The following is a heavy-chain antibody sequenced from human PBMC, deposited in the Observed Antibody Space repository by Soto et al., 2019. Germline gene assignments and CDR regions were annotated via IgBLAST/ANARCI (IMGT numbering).Heavy chain of an antibody. CDR1: GGSISSYY. D-gene: IGHD2-8*01. Sequence: SETLSLTCTVSGGSISSYYWSWIRQPPGKGLEWIGYIYYSGSTNYNPSLKSRVTISVDTSKNQFSLKLSSVTAADTAVYYCARARIYCTNGVCPYSYYYYGMDVWGQGTTVTVSS. V-gene: IGHV4-59*01. CDR3: ARARIYCTNGVCPYSYYYYGMDV. CDR2: IYYSGST. J-gene: IGHJ6*02.